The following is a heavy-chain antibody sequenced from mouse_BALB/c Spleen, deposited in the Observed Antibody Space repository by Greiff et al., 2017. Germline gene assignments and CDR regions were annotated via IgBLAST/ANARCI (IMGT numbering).Heavy chain of an antibody. Sequence: EVQGVESGGGLVKPGGSLKLSCAASGFTFSSYAMSWVRQSPEKRLEWVAEISSGGSYTYYPDTVTGRFTISRDNAKNTLYLEMSSLRSEDTAMYYCARRDYGYDYWGQGTTLTVSS. CDR1: GFTFSSYA. D-gene: IGHD2-2*01. V-gene: IGHV5-9-4*01. CDR3: ARRDYGYDY. J-gene: IGHJ2*01. CDR2: ISSGGSYT.